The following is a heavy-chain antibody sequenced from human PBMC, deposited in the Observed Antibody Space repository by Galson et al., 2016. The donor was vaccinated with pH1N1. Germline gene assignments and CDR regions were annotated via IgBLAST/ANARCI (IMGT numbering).Heavy chain of an antibody. D-gene: IGHD3-16*01. Sequence: SVKVSCKASGYTFAKYYVHWVRQAPGQGLEWMGIINPSSDSTRYAQKFEDRVTMTTDTSTTTVYMELSSLRSEDTAVYYCAGHLFSASESPFEYWGQGALVTVSS. CDR1: GYTFAKYY. CDR3: AGHLFSASESPFEY. V-gene: IGHV1-46*01. CDR2: INPSSDST. J-gene: IGHJ4*02.